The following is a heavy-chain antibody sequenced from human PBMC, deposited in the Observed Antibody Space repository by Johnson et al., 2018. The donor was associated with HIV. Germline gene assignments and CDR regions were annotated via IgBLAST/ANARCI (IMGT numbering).Heavy chain of an antibody. D-gene: IGHD3-3*01. CDR3: TKDYYEFWSGSRSDETFDV. CDR1: GFTFDDYT. J-gene: IGHJ3*01. Sequence: VQLVESGGVVVQPGGSLRLSCAASGFTFDDYTMHWVRQAPGKGLEWVSLITWDGGSTYYADSVKGRFTISRDNSKNSLYLQMKSLRSEETALYYCTKDYYEFWSGSRSDETFDVWGHGTMVTVSS. V-gene: IGHV3-43*01. CDR2: ITWDGGST.